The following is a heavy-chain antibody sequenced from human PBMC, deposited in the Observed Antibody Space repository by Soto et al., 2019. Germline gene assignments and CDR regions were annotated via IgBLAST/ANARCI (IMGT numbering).Heavy chain of an antibody. V-gene: IGHV1-2*04. Sequence: ASVKVSCKASGYTFTGYYMHWVRQAPGQGLEWMGWINPNSGGTNYAQKFQGWVTMTRDTSISTAYMELSRLRSDDTAVYYCARNPIWSVAGYYGMDVWGQGTTVTVSS. CDR2: INPNSGGT. D-gene: IGHD6-19*01. CDR1: GYTFTGYY. CDR3: ARNPIWSVAGYYGMDV. J-gene: IGHJ6*02.